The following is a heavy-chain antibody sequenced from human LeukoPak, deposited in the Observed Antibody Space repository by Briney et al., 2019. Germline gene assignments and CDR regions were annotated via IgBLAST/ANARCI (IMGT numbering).Heavy chain of an antibody. CDR3: ARTWNYYGSGSLDYYYYMDV. J-gene: IGHJ6*03. V-gene: IGHV4-34*01. Sequence: PSETLSLTCTVSGGSISSYYWSWIRQPPGKGLEWIGEIDHSGSTNYNPSLKSRFIISVDTSKNQFSLKLSSVTAADTAVYYCARTWNYYGSGSLDYYYYMDVWGKGTTVTISS. D-gene: IGHD3-10*01. CDR2: IDHSGST. CDR1: GGSISSYY.